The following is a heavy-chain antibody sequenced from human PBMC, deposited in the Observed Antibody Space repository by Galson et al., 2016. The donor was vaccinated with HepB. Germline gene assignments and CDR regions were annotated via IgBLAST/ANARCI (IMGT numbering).Heavy chain of an antibody. D-gene: IGHD1-26*01. Sequence: SLRLSCAASGFTFRYYAMHWVRQAPGKRLEWMTFISSDGSKKYYADSVKGRLTISRDNSKNTLDLKMNSLRPEDTAVYYCARDWGLVGAPLDCWGQGTLVTVSS. CDR3: ARDWGLVGAPLDC. J-gene: IGHJ4*02. CDR2: ISSDGSKK. CDR1: GFTFRYYA. V-gene: IGHV3-30*04.